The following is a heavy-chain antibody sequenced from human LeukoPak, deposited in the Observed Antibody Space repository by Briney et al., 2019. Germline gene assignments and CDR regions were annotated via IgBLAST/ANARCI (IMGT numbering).Heavy chain of an antibody. V-gene: IGHV3-9*01. CDR1: GFTFDDYT. Sequence: GGSLRLSCAASGFTFDDYTMHWVRQAPGKGLEWVSGISWNSGSIGYADSVKGRFTISRDNSKNTLYVQVNSLGTEDTAAYYCAKGSYYDSSGSFYFDYWGQGTLVTVSS. CDR3: AKGSYYDSSGSFYFDY. J-gene: IGHJ4*02. CDR2: ISWNSGSI. D-gene: IGHD3-22*01.